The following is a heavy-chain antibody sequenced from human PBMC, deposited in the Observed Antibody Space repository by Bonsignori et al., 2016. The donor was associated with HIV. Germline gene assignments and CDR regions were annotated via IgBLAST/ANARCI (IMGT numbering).Heavy chain of an antibody. J-gene: IGHJ3*02. D-gene: IGHD3-3*01. CDR2: IYNTGIT. Sequence: PGKGLEWIALIYNTGITTYNPSLQSRVSISIDTSRNQFSLKLTSVTAADTAVYYCAREWSAFDIWGHGTLVTVSS. CDR3: AREWSAFDI. V-gene: IGHV4-59*13.